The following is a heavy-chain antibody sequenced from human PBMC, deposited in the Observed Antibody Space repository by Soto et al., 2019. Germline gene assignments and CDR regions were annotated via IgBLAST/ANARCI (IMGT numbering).Heavy chain of an antibody. Sequence: GGSLRLSCAASGFTFSSYAMSWVRQAPGKGLEWVSAISGSGGSTYYADSVKGRFTISRDNSKNTLYLQMNSLIAEDTAVYYCAKDQGSGYSGYDPRLLYYYGMDVWGQGTTVTVSS. V-gene: IGHV3-23*01. CDR3: AKDQGSGYSGYDPRLLYYYGMDV. D-gene: IGHD5-12*01. CDR2: ISGSGGST. J-gene: IGHJ6*02. CDR1: GFTFSSYA.